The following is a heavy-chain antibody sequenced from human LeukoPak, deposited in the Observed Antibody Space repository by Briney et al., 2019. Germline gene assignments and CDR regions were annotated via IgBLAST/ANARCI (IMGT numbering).Heavy chain of an antibody. CDR2: ISGSGGST. Sequence: QSGGSLRLSCAASGFTFSSYAMHWVRQAPGKGLEWVSAISGSGGSTYYADSVKGRFTISRDNSKNTLYLQMNSLRAEDTAVYYCARDLPPSEYYDFWSGYYSGIFDYWGQGTLVTVSS. V-gene: IGHV3-23*01. CDR3: ARDLPPSEYYDFWSGYYSGIFDY. D-gene: IGHD3-3*01. CDR1: GFTFSSYA. J-gene: IGHJ4*02.